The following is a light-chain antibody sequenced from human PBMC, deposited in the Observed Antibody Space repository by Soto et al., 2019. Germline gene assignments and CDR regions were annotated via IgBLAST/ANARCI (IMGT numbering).Light chain of an antibody. V-gene: IGKV3-11*01. CDR1: QSVSSY. CDR2: DAS. J-gene: IGKJ4*01. Sequence: EIVLTQSPATLSLSPGERATLSCRASQSVSSYLAWYQQKPGQAPRLLIYDASNRATGIPARFSGSGSGTDSTPTNTSLETEDVAVYYSQPRSHWLPLTLGGRTKVEIK. CDR3: QPRSHWLPLT.